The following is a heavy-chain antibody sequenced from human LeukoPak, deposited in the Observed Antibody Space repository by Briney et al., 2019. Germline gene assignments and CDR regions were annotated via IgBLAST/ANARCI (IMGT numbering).Heavy chain of an antibody. CDR2: IYSTGDT. CDR1: SYLINSGYC. V-gene: IGHV4-38-2*02. Sequence: PSETLSLTCSVSSYLINSGYCWGWFRQSPGKGLEWIGSIYSTGDTYDKRSLKRRVSISVDSSKNQLSLKLRSVTAADTAVYYCASRATVANIYFDSWGQGNLVTVSS. CDR3: ASRATVANIYFDS. D-gene: IGHD5-12*01. J-gene: IGHJ4*02.